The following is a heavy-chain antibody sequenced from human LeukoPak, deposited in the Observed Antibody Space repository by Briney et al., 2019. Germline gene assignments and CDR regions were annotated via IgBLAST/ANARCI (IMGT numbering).Heavy chain of an antibody. CDR3: AKLTLGYYYGMDV. Sequence: PGGSLRLSCEASGFTFSSYAMSWVRQAPGKGLEWVSAISGSGGSTYYADSVKGRFTISRDNSKNTLYLQMNSLRAEDTAVYYCAKLTLGYYYGMDVWGQGTTVTVSS. CDR2: ISGSGGST. J-gene: IGHJ6*02. CDR1: GFTFSSYA. D-gene: IGHD1-14*01. V-gene: IGHV3-23*01.